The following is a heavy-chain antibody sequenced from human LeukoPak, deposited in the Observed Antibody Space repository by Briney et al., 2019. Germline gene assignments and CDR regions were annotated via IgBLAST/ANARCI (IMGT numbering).Heavy chain of an antibody. V-gene: IGHV3-23*01. J-gene: IGHJ4*02. CDR1: GFTFRNYA. CDR3: ARDFRLGGTTGWIN. Sequence: GGSLKLSCEASGFTFRNYAMTWVRQTPGKGLEWVAGISPGGHDTNYADSVKGRFIISRDNSRGTVYLQMDSLRADHTAFYFCARDFRLGGTTGWINWGQGTLVIVSS. D-gene: IGHD1/OR15-1a*01. CDR2: ISPGGHDT.